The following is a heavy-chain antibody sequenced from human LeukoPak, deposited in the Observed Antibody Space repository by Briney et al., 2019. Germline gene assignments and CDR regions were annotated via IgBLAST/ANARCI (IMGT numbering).Heavy chain of an antibody. CDR2: IYYSEST. CDR3: ASQGYCSSTSCYQGGYYYYYYMDV. J-gene: IGHJ6*03. Sequence: SETLSLTCTVSGGSISSSSYYWGWIRQPPGKGLEWIGSIYYSESTYYNPSLKSRVTISVDTSKNQFSLKLSSVTAADTAVYYCASQGYCSSTSCYQGGYYYYYYMDVWGKGTTVTVSS. CDR1: GGSISSSSYY. V-gene: IGHV4-39*01. D-gene: IGHD2-2*01.